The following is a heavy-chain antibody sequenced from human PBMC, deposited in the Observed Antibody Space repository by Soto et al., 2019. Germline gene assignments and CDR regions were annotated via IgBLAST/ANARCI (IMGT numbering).Heavy chain of an antibody. V-gene: IGHV1-46*03. CDR1: GYTFTSYY. J-gene: IGHJ6*03. CDR2: INPSGGST. CDR3: ARDPQNSLYYYYYYYMDV. Sequence: ASVKVSCKASGYTFTSYYMHWVRQAPGQGLEWMGIINPSGGSTSYAQKFQGRVTMTRDTSTSTVYMELSSLRSEDTAVYYCARDPQNSLYYYYYYYMDVWGKGTTVTAP.